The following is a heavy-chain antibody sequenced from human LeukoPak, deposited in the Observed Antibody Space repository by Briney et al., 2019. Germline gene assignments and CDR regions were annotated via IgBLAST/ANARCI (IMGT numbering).Heavy chain of an antibody. Sequence: ASVKVSCKASGYTFTSYGISWVRQAPGQGLEWMGWISAYNGNTNYAQKLQGRVTMTTDTSTSTAYMELRSLRPDDTAVYYCARRKATVTPYNWFDPWGQGTLVTVSS. CDR3: ARRKATVTPYNWFDP. CDR1: GYTFTSYG. CDR2: ISAYNGNT. V-gene: IGHV1-18*01. J-gene: IGHJ5*02. D-gene: IGHD4-11*01.